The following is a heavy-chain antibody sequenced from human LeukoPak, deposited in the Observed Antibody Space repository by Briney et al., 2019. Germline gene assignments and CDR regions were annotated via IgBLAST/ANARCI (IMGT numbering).Heavy chain of an antibody. CDR2: LSGSGVYT. D-gene: IGHD5-18*01. J-gene: IGHJ4*02. Sequence: GGSLRLSCAASGFTFSSYAMSWVRQAPGRGLEWVSGLSGSGVYTHYADSVKGRFTISRDNSMNTLFLQLNRLRAEDTAMYYCAKAGVQLWSPAGDYWGQGTLVTVSS. V-gene: IGHV3-23*01. CDR3: AKAGVQLWSPAGDY. CDR1: GFTFSSYA.